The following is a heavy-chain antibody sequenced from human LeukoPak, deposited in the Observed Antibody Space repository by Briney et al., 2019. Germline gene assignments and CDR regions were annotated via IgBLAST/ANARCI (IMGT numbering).Heavy chain of an antibody. Sequence: PSETLSLTCTVSGGSISSGDYYWSWIRQPPGKGLEWIGYVYYSGSTYYNPSLESRVTMSVDTSKNQFSLKLSSVTAADTAVYYCARPMVRGVSIRYFQHWGQGTLVTVSS. J-gene: IGHJ1*01. CDR1: GGSISSGDYY. V-gene: IGHV4-30-4*08. D-gene: IGHD3-10*01. CDR2: VYYSGST. CDR3: ARPMVRGVSIRYFQH.